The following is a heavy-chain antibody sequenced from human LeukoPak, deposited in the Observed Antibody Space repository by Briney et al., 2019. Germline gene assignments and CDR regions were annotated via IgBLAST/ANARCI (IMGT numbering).Heavy chain of an antibody. J-gene: IGHJ4*02. CDR1: GGSISSGGYY. V-gene: IGHV4-31*03. D-gene: IGHD3-10*01. Sequence: SETLSLTCTVSGGSISSGGYYWSWIRQHPGKGLEWIGYIYYSGSTYYNPSLKSRVTISVDTSKNQISLKLSSVTAADTAVYYCARGRITMVRGARREYFDYWGQGTLVTVSS. CDR2: IYYSGST. CDR3: ARGRITMVRGARREYFDY.